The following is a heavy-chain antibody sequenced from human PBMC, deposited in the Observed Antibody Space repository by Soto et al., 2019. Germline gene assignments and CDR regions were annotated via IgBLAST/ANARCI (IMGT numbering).Heavy chain of an antibody. CDR1: GYTFTSYG. J-gene: IGHJ6*02. Sequence: ASVKVCCKASGYTFTSYGISWVRQAPGQGLEWMGWISAYNGNTNYAQKLQGRVTMTTDTSTSTAYMELRSLRSDDTAVYYCARDGGGSHGSGSYHRDYYYYGMDVWGQGTTVTVSS. D-gene: IGHD3-10*01. CDR3: ARDGGGSHGSGSYHRDYYYYGMDV. CDR2: ISAYNGNT. V-gene: IGHV1-18*01.